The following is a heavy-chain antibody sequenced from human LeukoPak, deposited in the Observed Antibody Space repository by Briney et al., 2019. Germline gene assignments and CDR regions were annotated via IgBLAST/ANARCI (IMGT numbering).Heavy chain of an antibody. V-gene: IGHV5-51*01. Sequence: GESLKISCKGSGYSFTNYWIGWVRQMPGKGLEWMGIIYPGDSDTRYSPSFQGQVTISADKSISTAYLQWSSLKASDTAMYYCARLWGDSSGYTEFDYWGQGTLVTVSS. J-gene: IGHJ4*02. CDR1: GYSFTNYW. D-gene: IGHD3-22*01. CDR3: ARLWGDSSGYTEFDY. CDR2: IYPGDSDT.